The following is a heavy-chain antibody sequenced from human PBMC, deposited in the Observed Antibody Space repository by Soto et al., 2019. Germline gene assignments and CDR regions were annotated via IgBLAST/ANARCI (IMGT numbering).Heavy chain of an antibody. J-gene: IGHJ5*02. Sequence: SETLSLTCTVSGGSISSENYYWSWIRQPPGKGLEWIGYVYYSGSTYYNPSLKSRVMMSIDTSKNQFSLKLTSVTAADTAAYYCVRDYLLTGFDTWGQGTLVTVSS. CDR3: VRDYLLTGFDT. CDR2: VYYSGST. CDR1: GGSISSENYY. V-gene: IGHV4-30-4*02. D-gene: IGHD3-9*01.